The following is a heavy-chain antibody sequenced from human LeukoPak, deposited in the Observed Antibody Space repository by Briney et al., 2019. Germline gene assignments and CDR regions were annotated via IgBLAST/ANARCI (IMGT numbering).Heavy chain of an antibody. CDR2: INPSGGST. V-gene: IGHV1-46*01. Sequence: ASVKVSCTASGYTFTSYYMHWVRQAPGQGLEWMGIINPSGGSTSYAQKFQGRVTMTRDTSTSTVYMELSSLRSEDTAVYYCARDPGYGSGSYYRSYYGMDVWGKGTTVTVSS. CDR1: GYTFTSYY. CDR3: ARDPGYGSGSYYRSYYGMDV. D-gene: IGHD3-10*01. J-gene: IGHJ6*04.